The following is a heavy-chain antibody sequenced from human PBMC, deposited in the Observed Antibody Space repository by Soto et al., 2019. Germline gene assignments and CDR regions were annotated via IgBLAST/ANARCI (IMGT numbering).Heavy chain of an antibody. V-gene: IGHV1-18*01. CDR3: ARVLPPFDP. CDR1: GYTFTSYG. J-gene: IGHJ5*02. CDR2: MNAYNGNT. Sequence: QVQLVQSGAEVKKPGASVKVSCKASGYTFTSYGISWGRQDPGQGLEWMGWMNAYNGNTKYAKKLQGRVTMTTDTSTSPDYTELRSLRSDGTAVYSCARVLPPFDPWGQGTLVTVSS.